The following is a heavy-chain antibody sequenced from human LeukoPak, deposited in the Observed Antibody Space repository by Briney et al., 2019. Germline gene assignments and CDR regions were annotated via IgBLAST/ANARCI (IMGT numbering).Heavy chain of an antibody. D-gene: IGHD2-2*01. CDR1: GGSISSGSYY. CDR2: IYTSGST. CDR3: ARFVVVPTDAFDI. V-gene: IGHV4-61*02. Sequence: SETLSLTCTVSGGSISSGSYYWSWSRQPPGKGLGWIGRIYTSGSTNYNPSLKSRVTISVDTSKNQFSLKLSSVTAADTAVYYCARFVVVPTDAFDIWGQGTMVTVSS. J-gene: IGHJ3*02.